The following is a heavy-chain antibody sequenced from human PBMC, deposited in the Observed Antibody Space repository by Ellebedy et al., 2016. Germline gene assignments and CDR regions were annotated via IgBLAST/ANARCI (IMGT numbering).Heavy chain of an antibody. CDR2: INPNSGGT. D-gene: IGHD2-2*01. V-gene: IGHV1-2*02. Sequence: ASVKVSXKASGYTFTGYYLHWVRQAPGQGVEWMGWINPNSGGTDYAQKIQGRVTMTRETSTSTAYMELRSLRSDDTAVYYCARVPAANGYYYYYMDVWGKGTTVTVSS. CDR3: ARVPAANGYYYYYMDV. CDR1: GYTFTGYY. J-gene: IGHJ6*03.